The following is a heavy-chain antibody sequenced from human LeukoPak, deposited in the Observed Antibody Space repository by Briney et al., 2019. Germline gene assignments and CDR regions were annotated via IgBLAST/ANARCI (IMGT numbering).Heavy chain of an antibody. CDR1: GHTFTGYY. CDR2: INPNSGVT. Sequence: ASAKVSCKASGHTFTGYYMHWVRQAPEQGLEWLGWINPNSGVTNYAQKFQGRITMTRDTSITTVYMELSSLTSDDTAVYYCGSGQWLVGVFYWGQGTLVTVSS. D-gene: IGHD6-19*01. J-gene: IGHJ4*02. CDR3: GSGQWLVGVFY. V-gene: IGHV1-2*02.